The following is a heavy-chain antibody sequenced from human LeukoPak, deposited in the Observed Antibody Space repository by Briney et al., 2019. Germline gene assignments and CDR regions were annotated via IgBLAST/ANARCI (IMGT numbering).Heavy chain of an antibody. CDR3: ARGRYSFAY. Sequence: SETLSLTCAVYGGGFSGYYSSWIRQRPGKGLEWIGEINHSGSTNYNPSLKSRVTISVDTSKNQFSLNLRSVTAADTAVYYCARGRYSFAYWGQGTLVTVSS. J-gene: IGHJ4*02. V-gene: IGHV4-34*01. CDR1: GGGFSGYY. D-gene: IGHD5-18*01. CDR2: INHSGST.